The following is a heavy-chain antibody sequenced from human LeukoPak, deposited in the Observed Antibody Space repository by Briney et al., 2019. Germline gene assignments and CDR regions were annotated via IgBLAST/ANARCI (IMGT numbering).Heavy chain of an antibody. V-gene: IGHV3-30*18. CDR2: ISYDGSDK. CDR1: GFTFSSYG. D-gene: IGHD6-19*01. J-gene: IGHJ5*02. CDR3: AKDRWLTGA. Sequence: GGSLRLSCAASGFTFSSYGMHWVRQAPGKGLEWVAVISYDGSDKHYADSVKGRFTISRDNSKYTLYLQMNSLRAEDTAVYYCAKDRWLTGAWGQGTLVTVSS.